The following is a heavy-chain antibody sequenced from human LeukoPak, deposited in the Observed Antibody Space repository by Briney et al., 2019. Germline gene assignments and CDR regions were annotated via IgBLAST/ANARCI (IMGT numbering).Heavy chain of an antibody. J-gene: IGHJ5*02. V-gene: IGHV4-39*01. CDR2: IYYSGTT. Sequence: SETLSLTCTVSGGSISSRSYYWGWIRQSPGKGLEWIGTIYYSGTTYYNPSLKSRVTISVDTSKNHFSLKLSSVTAADTAMYYCARRQYGSGSSWGQGTLVTVSS. CDR3: ARRQYGSGSS. CDR1: GGSISSRSYY. D-gene: IGHD3-10*01.